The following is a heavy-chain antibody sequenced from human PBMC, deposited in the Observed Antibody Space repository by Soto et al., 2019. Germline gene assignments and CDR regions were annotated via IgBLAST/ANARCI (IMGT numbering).Heavy chain of an antibody. V-gene: IGHV1-69*02. CDR1: GGTFNSYT. CDR2: IIPIVGMA. CDR3: AICLEDY. J-gene: IGHJ4*02. Sequence: QVQLVQSGAEVKKPGSSVKVSCKASGGTFNSYTISWVRQAPGQGLEWMGRIIPIVGMANYAQKFQDRLTITADKSTSTAYMELSSLRAEDTALFYCAICLEDYWGQGTLVTVSS.